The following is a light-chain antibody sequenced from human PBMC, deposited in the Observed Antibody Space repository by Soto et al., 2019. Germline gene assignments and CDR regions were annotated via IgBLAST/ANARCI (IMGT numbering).Light chain of an antibody. J-gene: IGLJ1*01. CDR2: EVT. CDR1: SSDVGGYNY. CDR3: SSYSSTTTLCV. Sequence: QSALTQPPSASGSPGQSVTISCTGTSSDVGGYNYVSWYQQHPGKAPQLLIYEVTDRPSGVSTRFSASKSGSRAYLTISGLQAEDEADYYCSSYSSTTTLCVFGTGTKLTVL. V-gene: IGLV2-14*01.